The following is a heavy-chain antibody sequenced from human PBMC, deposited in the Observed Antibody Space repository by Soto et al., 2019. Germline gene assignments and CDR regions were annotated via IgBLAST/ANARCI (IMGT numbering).Heavy chain of an antibody. CDR1: GGSISSSSYY. CDR2: TYYSGST. D-gene: IGHD1-1*01. V-gene: IGHV4-39*01. J-gene: IGHJ5*02. Sequence: SETLSLTCPVSGGSISSSSYYWGWIRQPPGKGLEWIGSTYYSGSTYYNPSLKSRVTISVDTSKNQFSLKLSSVTAADTAVYYCARRTRVNNLFDPWGQGTLVTVSS. CDR3: ARRTRVNNLFDP.